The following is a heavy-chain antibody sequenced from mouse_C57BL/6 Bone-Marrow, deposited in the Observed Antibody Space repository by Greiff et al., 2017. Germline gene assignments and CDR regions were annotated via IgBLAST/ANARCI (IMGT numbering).Heavy chain of an antibody. CDR2: IRSKSSNYAT. Sequence: DVQLVESGGGLVQPKGSLKLSCAASGFTFNTYAMHWVRQAPGKGLEWVARIRSKSSNYATYYADSVKDRFTISRDDSQSMLYLQMNNLTTEDTAVYYCVRDYSNLYAMDYWGQGTSVTVSS. CDR1: GFTFNTYA. J-gene: IGHJ4*01. D-gene: IGHD2-5*01. V-gene: IGHV10-3*01. CDR3: VRDYSNLYAMDY.